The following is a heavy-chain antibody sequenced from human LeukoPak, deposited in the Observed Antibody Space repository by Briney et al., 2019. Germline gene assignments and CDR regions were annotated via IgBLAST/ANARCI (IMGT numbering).Heavy chain of an antibody. V-gene: IGHV4-59*01. CDR2: IYYSGST. CDR3: ARDGNLWSGYYGDYYYYMDV. J-gene: IGHJ6*03. CDR1: VGSINNYY. D-gene: IGHD3-3*01. Sequence: PSETLSLTCTVSVGSINNYYWSWIRQPPWKGLEWIGYIYYSGSTNYNPSLKSRVTISVDTSKNQFSLKLSSVTAADTAVYYCARDGNLWSGYYGDYYYYMDVWGKGTTVTVSS.